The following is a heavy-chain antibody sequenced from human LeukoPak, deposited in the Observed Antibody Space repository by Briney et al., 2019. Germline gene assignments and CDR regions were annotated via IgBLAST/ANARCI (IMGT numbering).Heavy chain of an antibody. CDR2: ISSSGNTI. J-gene: IGHJ4*02. V-gene: IGHV3-48*03. Sequence: GGSLRLSCAASGFTFSNYEMNWVRQAPGKGLEWVSYISSSGNTIYYADSVKGRFTISRDNAKNSLYLQMNSLRAEDTAVYYCAKDSSVYYYDSRSLDYWGQGTLVTVSS. CDR1: GFTFSNYE. D-gene: IGHD3-22*01. CDR3: AKDSSVYYYDSRSLDY.